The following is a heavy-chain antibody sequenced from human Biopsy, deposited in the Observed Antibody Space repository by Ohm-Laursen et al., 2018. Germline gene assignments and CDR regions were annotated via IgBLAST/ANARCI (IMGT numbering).Heavy chain of an antibody. J-gene: IGHJ6*02. CDR1: GVSITAYY. V-gene: IGHV4-4*09. CDR3: ARMDCSGGSCHYYSYGMDV. CDR2: IHHSGST. D-gene: IGHD2-15*01. Sequence: SDTLSLTCTVSGVSITAYYWSWIRQPPGKGLECIGNIHHSGSTNYNPSLKSQLTISVDTSKTQFSLKLSFVTAADTAVYYCARMDCSGGSCHYYSYGMDVWGQGTTVTVSS.